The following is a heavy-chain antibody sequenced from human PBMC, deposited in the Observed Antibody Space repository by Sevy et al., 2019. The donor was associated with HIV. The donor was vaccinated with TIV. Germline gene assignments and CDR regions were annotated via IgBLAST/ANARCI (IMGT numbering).Heavy chain of an antibody. CDR3: AKALNPALESMIEVVLRTLKGFDV. V-gene: IGHV3-23*01. J-gene: IGHJ3*01. D-gene: IGHD3-22*01. Sequence: GGSLRLSCAASGFTFNTHAMTWVRQAPGKGLEWVSVISGPGLGKYYADSVKGRFTISRDNSKNTLYLQMNSLRADETATYYCAKALNPALESMIEVVLRTLKGFDVWGQGTMVTVSS. CDR2: ISGPGLGK. CDR1: GFTFNTHA.